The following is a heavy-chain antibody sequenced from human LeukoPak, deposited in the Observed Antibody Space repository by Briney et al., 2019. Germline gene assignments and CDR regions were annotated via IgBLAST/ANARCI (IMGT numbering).Heavy chain of an antibody. CDR2: ISSSSSYI. D-gene: IGHD3-16*01. J-gene: IGHJ5*02. V-gene: IGHV3-21*01. CDR1: GFTFSSYS. Sequence: GGSLTLSCVASGFTFSSYSMNWVRQAEGKGLGWVSSISSSSSYINYAGSVKARFTISRDNAKNSLYLQMNSLRAEDTAVYYCAIDNPLYNWFDPWGQGTLVTVSS. CDR3: AIDNPLYNWFDP.